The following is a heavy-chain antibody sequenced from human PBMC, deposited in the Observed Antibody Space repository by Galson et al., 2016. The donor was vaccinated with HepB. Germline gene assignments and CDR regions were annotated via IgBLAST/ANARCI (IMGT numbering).Heavy chain of an antibody. Sequence: SETLSLTCTVSGGSVSTGGLYWTWIHQHPGKGLEWIGNIYYSGISHYNPSLKNRVSMSVDPSTNEFSLTLTSVTTADTAVYYCARDISFWEFNEQRIDPWGQGILVIVSS. CDR2: IYYSGIS. D-gene: IGHD1/OR15-1a*01. J-gene: IGHJ5*02. CDR1: GGSVSTGGLY. V-gene: IGHV4-61*08. CDR3: ARDISFWEFNEQRIDP.